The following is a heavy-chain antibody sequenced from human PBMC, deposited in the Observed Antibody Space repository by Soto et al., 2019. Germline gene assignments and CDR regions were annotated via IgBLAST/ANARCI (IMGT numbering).Heavy chain of an antibody. D-gene: IGHD2-8*01. V-gene: IGHV3-23*01. CDR1: GFTFSSYA. Sequence: EVQLLESGGGLVQPGGSLRLSCAASGFTFSSYAMSWVRQAPGKGLEWVSAISGSGGSTYYADSVKGRFTISRDNSKNTLYLQMNSRRAEDTAVYYCAKDLKNIVLMVYEMDSLSGPCDYWGQGTLVNVSS. CDR3: AKDLKNIVLMVYEMDSLSGPCDY. J-gene: IGHJ4*02. CDR2: ISGSGGST.